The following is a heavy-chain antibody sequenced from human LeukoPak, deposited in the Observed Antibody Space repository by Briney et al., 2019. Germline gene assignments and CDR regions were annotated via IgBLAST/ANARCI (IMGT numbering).Heavy chain of an antibody. Sequence: ASVTVSCKASGDTFTSYFMHWVRQAPGQGLEWMGIINLSSGTATYTQKFQGRVTMTRDTSTGTVYMELSSLSSEDPAVYYCARDRVDIVATSSSLNDYWGQGTLVTVSS. V-gene: IGHV1-46*01. CDR1: GDTFTSYF. D-gene: IGHD5-12*01. CDR2: INLSSGTA. CDR3: ARDRVDIVATSSSLNDY. J-gene: IGHJ4*02.